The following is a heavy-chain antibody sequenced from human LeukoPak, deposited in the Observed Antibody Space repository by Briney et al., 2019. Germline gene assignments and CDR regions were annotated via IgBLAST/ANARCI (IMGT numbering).Heavy chain of an antibody. CDR1: GFTFSSYA. D-gene: IGHD3-3*01. CDR3: APAPTYYDSWSGYYDY. J-gene: IGHJ4*02. V-gene: IGHV3-30-3*01. CDR2: ISYDGSNK. Sequence: GSLRLSCAASGFTFSSYAMHWVRQAPGKGLEWVAVISYDGSNKYYADSVKGRFTISRDNSKNTLYLQMNSLRAEDTAVYYCAPAPTYYDSWSGYYDYWGQGTLVTVSS.